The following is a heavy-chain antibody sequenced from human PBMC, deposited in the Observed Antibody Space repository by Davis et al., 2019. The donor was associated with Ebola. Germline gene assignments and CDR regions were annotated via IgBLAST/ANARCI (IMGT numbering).Heavy chain of an antibody. V-gene: IGHV3-23*01. J-gene: IGHJ6*02. Sequence: GESLKISCAASGFTFSTYAMTWVRQAPGKGLAWVSGMNGSGGSTYYADSVKGRFTIPRDTSKNTLYLQMNRLRAEDTAVYYCARDRGYSYGNYYYHGMDVWGQGTTVTVSS. D-gene: IGHD5-18*01. CDR2: MNGSGGST. CDR3: ARDRGYSYGNYYYHGMDV. CDR1: GFTFSTYA.